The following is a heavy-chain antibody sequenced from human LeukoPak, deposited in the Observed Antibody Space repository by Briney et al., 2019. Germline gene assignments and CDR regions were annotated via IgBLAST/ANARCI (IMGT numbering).Heavy chain of an antibody. D-gene: IGHD1-26*01. CDR1: GYTFTGYY. CDR2: INPNSGGT. V-gene: IGHV1-2*02. J-gene: IGHJ4*02. Sequence: ASVKVSCKASGYTFTGYYIHWVRQAPGQGLEWMGWINPNSGGTNYAQKFQGRVTMTRDTSISTAYMELSRLRSDDTAVYYCARDYGWELLRFDYWGQGTLVTVSS. CDR3: ARDYGWELLRFDY.